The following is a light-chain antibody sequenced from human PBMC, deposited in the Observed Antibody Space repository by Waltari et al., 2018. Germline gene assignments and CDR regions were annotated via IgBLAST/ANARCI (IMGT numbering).Light chain of an antibody. Sequence: QSALTQPHSVSGSPGQSVTISCTGTSSDVGSYNYVSWYQHHPGKAPKVMVYAVPERPSGVPYRFSGSKSCNTASLTISGLQTDDEADYFCCSYAGSYTLIFGGGTKLTVL. CDR1: SSDVGSYNY. CDR3: CSYAGSYTLI. V-gene: IGLV2-11*01. CDR2: AVP. J-gene: IGLJ2*01.